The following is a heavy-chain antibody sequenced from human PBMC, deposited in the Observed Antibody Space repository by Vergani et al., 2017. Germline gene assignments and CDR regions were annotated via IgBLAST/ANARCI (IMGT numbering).Heavy chain of an antibody. CDR1: GGSISSGSYY. CDR2: INHSGST. CDR3: ASGGWYYGMDV. Sequence: QVQLQESGPGLVKPSQTLSLTCTVSGGSISSGSYYWSWIRQPPGKGLEWIGEINHSGSTNYNPSLKSRVTISVDTSKNQFSLKLSSVTAADTAVYYCASGGWYYGMDVWGQGTTVTVSS. V-gene: IGHV4-39*07. J-gene: IGHJ6*02. D-gene: IGHD3-16*01.